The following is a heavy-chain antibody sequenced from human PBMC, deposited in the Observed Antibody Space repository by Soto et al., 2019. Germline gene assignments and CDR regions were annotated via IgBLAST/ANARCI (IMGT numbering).Heavy chain of an antibody. Sequence: QVQLVQSGAEVKKPGSSVKVSCKASGGTFSSYAISWVRQAPGQGLEWMGGIIPIFGTANYAQKFQGRVTIAADESTSTAYMELRSLRSEDTAVYYCAREYPMVRAKGWFDPWGQGTLVTVSS. V-gene: IGHV1-69*12. J-gene: IGHJ5*02. CDR3: AREYPMVRAKGWFDP. D-gene: IGHD3-10*01. CDR2: IIPIFGTA. CDR1: GGTFSSYA.